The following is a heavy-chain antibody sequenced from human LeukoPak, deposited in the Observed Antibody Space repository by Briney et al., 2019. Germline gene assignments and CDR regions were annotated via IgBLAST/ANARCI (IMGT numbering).Heavy chain of an antibody. J-gene: IGHJ6*02. CDR1: GGSFSGYY. CDR3: ARHSDRLRFAKDV. Sequence: SETLSLTCAVYGGSFSGYYWSWIRQPPGKGLEWIGEINHSGSTNYNPSPKSRVTISVDTSKNQFSLKLSSVTAADTAVYYCARHSDRLRFAKDVWGQGTTVTVSS. CDR2: INHSGST. D-gene: IGHD1-26*01. V-gene: IGHV4-34*01.